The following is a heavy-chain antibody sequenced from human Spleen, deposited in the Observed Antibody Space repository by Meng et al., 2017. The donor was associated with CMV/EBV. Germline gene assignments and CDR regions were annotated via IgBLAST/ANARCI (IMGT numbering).Heavy chain of an antibody. V-gene: IGHV3-13*01. Sequence: GGSLRLSCAASGFTFSSYDMHWVRQATGKGLEWVSAIGTAGDTYYPGSVKGRFTISRENAKNSLYLQMNSLRAGDTAVYYCARDLVLAYCGGDCYSGSGFDYWGQGTLVTVSS. J-gene: IGHJ4*02. CDR1: GFTFSSYD. CDR2: IGTAGDT. CDR3: ARDLVLAYCGGDCYSGSGFDY. D-gene: IGHD2-21*01.